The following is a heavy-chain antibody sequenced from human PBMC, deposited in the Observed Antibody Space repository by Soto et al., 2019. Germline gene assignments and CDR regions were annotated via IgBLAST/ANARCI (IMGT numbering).Heavy chain of an antibody. V-gene: IGHV3-21*01. J-gene: IGHJ4*02. CDR3: ARDHQKNYYDSSGYPGV. D-gene: IGHD3-22*01. Sequence: EVQLVESGGGLVKPGGSLRLSCAASGFTFSSYSMNWVRQAPGKGLEWVSSISSSSSYIYYADSVKGRFTISRDNAKNSLYLQMNSLRAEDTAVYYCARDHQKNYYDSSGYPGVWGQGTLVTVSS. CDR2: ISSSSSYI. CDR1: GFTFSSYS.